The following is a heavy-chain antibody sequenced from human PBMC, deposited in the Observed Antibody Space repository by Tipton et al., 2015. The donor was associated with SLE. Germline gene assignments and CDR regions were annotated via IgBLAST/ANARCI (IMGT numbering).Heavy chain of an antibody. CDR2: LYTRGST. CDR1: RGSISNHH. Sequence: TLSLTSTVSRGSISNHHWSWIRQSAGNRPEWIGRLYTRGSTNYNPSLQSRASMSLDTSKNQFSLKLSSVTAADTAIYYCAREKENTGLFWLNGFVVWGRGTSVTVST. CDR3: AREKENTGLFWLNGFVV. J-gene: IGHJ3*01. V-gene: IGHV4-4*07. D-gene: IGHD2-8*02.